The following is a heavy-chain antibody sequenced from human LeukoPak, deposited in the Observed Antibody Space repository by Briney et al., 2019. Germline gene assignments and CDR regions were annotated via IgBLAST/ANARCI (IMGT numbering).Heavy chain of an antibody. V-gene: IGHV3-53*01. CDR1: GFTVSDNY. CDR2: IYTGGTP. CDR3: ARNPYDFWSGYSNDFDY. J-gene: IGHJ4*02. D-gene: IGHD3-3*01. Sequence: GGSLRLSCAASGFTVSDNYMNWVRQAPGRGLEWVSVIYTGGTPYYADSVKGRFTISRDNSKNTLYLQMNSLRAEDTAVYYCARNPYDFWSGYSNDFDYWGQGTLVTVSS.